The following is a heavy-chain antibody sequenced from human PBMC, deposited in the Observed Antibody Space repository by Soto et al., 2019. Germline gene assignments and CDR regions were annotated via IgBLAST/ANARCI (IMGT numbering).Heavy chain of an antibody. V-gene: IGHV1-69*01. J-gene: IGHJ3*02. D-gene: IGHD3-22*01. CDR1: GGTFSSYA. Sequence: QVQLVQSGAEVKKPGSSVKVSCKASGGTFSSYAISWVRQAPGQGLEWLGGIIPIFGTANYAQKFQGRVTITADESTSTAYMELSSLRSEDTAVYYCAREVKWYYYDSSGYQVVTYRIAFDIWGQGTMVTVSS. CDR2: IIPIFGTA. CDR3: AREVKWYYYDSSGYQVVTYRIAFDI.